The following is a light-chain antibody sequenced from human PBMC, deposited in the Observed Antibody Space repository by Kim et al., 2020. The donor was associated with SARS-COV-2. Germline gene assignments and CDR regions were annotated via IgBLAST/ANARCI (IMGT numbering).Light chain of an antibody. CDR3: QQFNSYPFT. Sequence: SASIGDRVTIPCRASQGISSYLAWYQQRPGEAPKLLINAASTLQSGVPSRFSGSGSGTDFTLTISSLQPEDFATYYCQQFNSYPFTFGQGTKLEI. CDR2: AAS. J-gene: IGKJ2*01. CDR1: QGISSY. V-gene: IGKV1-9*01.